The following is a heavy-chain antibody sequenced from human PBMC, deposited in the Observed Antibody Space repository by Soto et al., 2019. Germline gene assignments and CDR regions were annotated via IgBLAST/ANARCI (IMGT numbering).Heavy chain of an antibody. CDR3: PPLGDIVVVPAAY. CDR2: ISGSGGST. Sequence: GGSLRLSCAASGVTFSSYAMSWVRQAPGKGLEWVSAISGSGGSTYYADSVKGRFTISRDNSKNTLYLQMNSRKAEDTAVYYCPPLGDIVVVPAAYWGQGPLVTVSS. V-gene: IGHV3-23*01. J-gene: IGHJ4*02. D-gene: IGHD2-2*01. CDR1: GVTFSSYA.